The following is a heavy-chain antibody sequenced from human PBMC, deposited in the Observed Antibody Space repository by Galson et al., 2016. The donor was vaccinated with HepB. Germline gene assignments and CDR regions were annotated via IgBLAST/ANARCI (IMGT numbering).Heavy chain of an antibody. CDR2: IHAADSHT. CDR3: ASAVNGLFWFDP. CDR1: GNSFTSHW. Sequence: QSGAEVKKPGESLKISCKASGNSFTSHWIGWVRQMPGKGLGWMGIIHAADSHTKYSPSLQGHITISTDKSINTAYLQWSSLRASDTAMYYCASAVNGLFWFDPWGQGTLVTVSS. J-gene: IGHJ5*02. D-gene: IGHD3-9*01. V-gene: IGHV5-51*01.